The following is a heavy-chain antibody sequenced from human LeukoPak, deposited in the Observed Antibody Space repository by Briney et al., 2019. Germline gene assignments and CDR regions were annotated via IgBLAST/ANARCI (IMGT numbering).Heavy chain of an antibody. CDR2: INHSGST. D-gene: IGHD6-19*01. Sequence: ETLSLTCAVYGGSFSGYYWSWIRQPPGKGLEWIGEINHSGSTNYNPSLKSRVTISVDTSKNKFSLKLSSVTAADTAVYYCARGRMAGTFHWGQGTLVTVSS. V-gene: IGHV4-34*01. CDR1: GGSFSGYY. J-gene: IGHJ4*02. CDR3: ARGRMAGTFH.